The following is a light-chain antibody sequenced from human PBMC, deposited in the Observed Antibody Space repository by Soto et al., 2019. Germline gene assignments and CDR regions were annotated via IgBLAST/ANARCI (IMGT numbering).Light chain of an antibody. CDR1: QSLRSNY. CDR3: QEYGSSRT. Sequence: EIVVTQSPGTLSLSPGERATLSCRASQSLRSNYLAWYQQKPGQAPRLLIYGASSRATDIPDRFSGGGSGTDFTLTISRLEPEDFAVYYCQEYGSSRTFGQGTKVEIK. CDR2: GAS. V-gene: IGKV3-20*01. J-gene: IGKJ1*01.